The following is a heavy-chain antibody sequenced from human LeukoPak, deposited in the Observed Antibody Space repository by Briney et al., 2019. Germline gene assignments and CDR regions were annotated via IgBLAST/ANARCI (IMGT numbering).Heavy chain of an antibody. Sequence: VASVKVSCKASGYTFTGYYMHWVRQAPGQWLEWMGWINPNSGGTNYAQKFQGMVTITRDTSITTAYMELSRLRSDNTDGYYVAREGEGNFDYWGQGTLVTVSS. CDR3: AREGEGNFDY. J-gene: IGHJ4*02. CDR2: INPNSGGT. V-gene: IGHV1-2*02. D-gene: IGHD3-10*01. CDR1: GYTFTGYY.